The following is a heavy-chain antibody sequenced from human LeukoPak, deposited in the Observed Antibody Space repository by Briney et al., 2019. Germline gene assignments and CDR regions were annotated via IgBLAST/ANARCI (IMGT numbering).Heavy chain of an antibody. CDR3: ARSLRGSGSYHFDY. CDR1: GFTFSSYG. D-gene: IGHD3-10*01. Sequence: GGSLRLSCAASGFTFSSYGMHWVRQAPGKGLEWVAVISFDATNKYYADSVKGRFTISRDNAKNSLYLQMNSLRAEDTAVYYCARSLRGSGSYHFDYWGQGTLVTVSS. J-gene: IGHJ4*02. V-gene: IGHV3-30*03. CDR2: ISFDATNK.